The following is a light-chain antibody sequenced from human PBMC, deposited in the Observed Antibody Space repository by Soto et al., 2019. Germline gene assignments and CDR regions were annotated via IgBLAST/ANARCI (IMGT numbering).Light chain of an antibody. J-gene: IGLJ2*01. Sequence: QSALTQPASVSGSPGQSITISCTGTSSDVGDYNYVSWYQQHPGKAPKLMIYDANNRPSGVSNRFTGSKSGNTASPTISGLQAEDEADYYCSSYTSSSTPRVVFGGGTKLTVL. CDR2: DAN. CDR3: SSYTSSSTPRVV. V-gene: IGLV2-14*01. CDR1: SSDVGDYNY.